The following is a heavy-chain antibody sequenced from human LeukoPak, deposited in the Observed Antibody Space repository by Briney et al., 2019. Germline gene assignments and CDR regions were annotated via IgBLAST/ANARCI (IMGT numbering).Heavy chain of an antibody. CDR3: ARAYYDFWSGYFDAFDI. D-gene: IGHD3-3*01. J-gene: IGHJ3*02. CDR2: ISYDGSNE. V-gene: IGHV3-30-3*01. CDR1: GFTFSSYA. Sequence: PGGSLRLSCAASGFTFSSYAMHWVRQAPGKGLEWVAVISYDGSNEYYADSVKGRFTISRDNSKNTLYLQMNSLRAEDTAVYYCARAYYDFWSGYFDAFDIWGQGTMVTVSS.